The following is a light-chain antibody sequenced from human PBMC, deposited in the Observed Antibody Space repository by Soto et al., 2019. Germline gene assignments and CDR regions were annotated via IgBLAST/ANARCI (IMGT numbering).Light chain of an antibody. CDR1: HNINYY. V-gene: IGKV1-17*03. Sequence: DIQMTQSPSAMSASVGDRVTISCRASHNINYYLAWFQRKPGKVPKRLIYSASCLQSGGPSKISSSGSGTEFTLSNTSLQHEETAIYQRLQHRSHPPTFVEGTKVLI. CDR2: SAS. J-gene: IGKJ4*02. CDR3: LQHRSHPPT.